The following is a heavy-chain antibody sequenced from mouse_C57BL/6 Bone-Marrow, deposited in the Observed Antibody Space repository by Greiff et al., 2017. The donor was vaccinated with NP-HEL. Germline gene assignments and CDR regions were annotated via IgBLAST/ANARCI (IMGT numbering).Heavy chain of an antibody. CDR3: AREGNYGYFDV. J-gene: IGHJ1*03. Sequence: QVQLQQSGAELVRPGTSVKVSCKASGYAFTNYLIEWVKQRPGQGLEWIGVINPGSGGTNYNEKFKGKATLTADKSSSTAYMQLSSLTSEDSAVYFCAREGNYGYFDVWGTGTTVTVSS. V-gene: IGHV1-54*01. D-gene: IGHD2-1*01. CDR2: INPGSGGT. CDR1: GYAFTNYL.